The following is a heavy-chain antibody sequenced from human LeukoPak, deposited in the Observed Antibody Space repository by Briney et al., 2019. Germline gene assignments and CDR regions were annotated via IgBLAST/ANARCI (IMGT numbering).Heavy chain of an antibody. CDR3: ARGGTRIPFYYYYMDV. V-gene: IGHV4-39*07. D-gene: IGHD2-15*01. CDR2: IYYSGST. CDR1: GGSISSSSYY. J-gene: IGHJ6*03. Sequence: SETLSLTCTVSGGSISSSSYYWGWIRQPPGKGLEWIGSIYYSGSTYYNPSLKSRVTISVDTSKNQFSLKLSSVTAADTAVYYCARGGTRIPFYYYYMDVWGKGTTVTVSS.